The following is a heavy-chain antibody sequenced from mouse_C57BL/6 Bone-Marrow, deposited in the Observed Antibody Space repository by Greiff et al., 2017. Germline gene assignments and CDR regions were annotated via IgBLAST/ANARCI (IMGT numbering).Heavy chain of an antibody. CDR1: GYTFTDYS. V-gene: IGHV1-78*01. J-gene: IGHJ2*01. Sequence: QVQLQQSDAELVKPGASVKISCKASGYTFTDYSIHWMKQRPEQGLEWIGYIYPRDGSTKYNEKFKGKATLTADTSSSTAYMQLNSLTSEDSAVYYCARERPGLFDYWGQGTTLTVSS. D-gene: IGHD2-12*01. CDR3: ARERPGLFDY. CDR2: IYPRDGST.